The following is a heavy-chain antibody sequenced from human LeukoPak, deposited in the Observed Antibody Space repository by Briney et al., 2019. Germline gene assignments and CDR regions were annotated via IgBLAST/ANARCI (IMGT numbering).Heavy chain of an antibody. CDR1: GHTFTSYG. CDR3: ARDQAAYYDRSGYHYSSTAAAFDI. Sequence: ASVKVSCKASGHTFTSYGISWVRQAPGQGLEWMGWISAYNGNTNYAQKLQGRVTMTTDTSTSTAYMELRSLRSDDTAVYYCARDQAAYYDRSGYHYSSTAAAFDIWGQGTVVTVSS. J-gene: IGHJ3*02. D-gene: IGHD3-22*01. CDR2: ISAYNGNT. V-gene: IGHV1-18*01.